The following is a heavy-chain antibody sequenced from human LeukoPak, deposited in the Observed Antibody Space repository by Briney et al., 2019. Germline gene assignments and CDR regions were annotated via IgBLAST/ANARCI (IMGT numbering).Heavy chain of an antibody. V-gene: IGHV3-64*01. CDR1: GFTFSSSA. CDR2: ISSNGGST. CDR3: ARGEPACAGDCPYWYLDI. D-gene: IGHD2-21*02. Sequence: GGSLRLSCAASGFTFSSSAMHWVRLAPGKGLEYVSAISSNGGSTYYANSVKGRFTISRDNSKNTVFLQMGSLRTEDMAVYYCARGEPACAGDCPYWYLDIWGRGTLVTVSS. J-gene: IGHJ2*01.